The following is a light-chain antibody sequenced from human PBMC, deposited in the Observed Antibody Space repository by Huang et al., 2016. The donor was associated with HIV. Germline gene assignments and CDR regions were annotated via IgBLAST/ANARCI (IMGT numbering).Light chain of an antibody. V-gene: IGKV4-1*01. CDR2: VAS. CDR3: QQYYRLPQT. Sequence: DIVMTQSPDSLTVSLGERATIKCRSSQSVLYSSNSKNYLAWFQQKQGRAPRLLIYVASARESGVPDRFSGSGSGTDFTLTIDRLEGEDAAIYYCQQYYRLPQTCGQGTRVEIK. CDR1: QSVLYSSNSKNY. J-gene: IGKJ1*01.